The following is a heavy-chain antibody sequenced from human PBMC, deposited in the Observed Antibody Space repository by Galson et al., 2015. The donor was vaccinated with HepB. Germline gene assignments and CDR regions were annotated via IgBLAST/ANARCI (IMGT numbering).Heavy chain of an antibody. Sequence: SLRLSCAASGFTFSDYYMSWIRQAPGKGLEWLSYIDPTSGYIMYADSVKGRFTISRDNAKNSLYLQMNRLRVDDTAVYYGARRRLWDGFNCLDYWGQGNLVTVSS. V-gene: IGHV3-11*06. CDR1: GFTFSDYY. CDR3: ARRRLWDGFNCLDY. D-gene: IGHD5-24*01. J-gene: IGHJ4*02. CDR2: IDPTSGYI.